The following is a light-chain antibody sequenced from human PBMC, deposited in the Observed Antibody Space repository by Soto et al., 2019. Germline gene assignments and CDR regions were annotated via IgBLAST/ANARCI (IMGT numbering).Light chain of an antibody. CDR2: DAS. J-gene: IGKJ1*01. CDR3: RHYHNLTPGT. Sequence: EIVMTQSPSTLSVSTGERATLSCRASQSVSSRLAWYQQKRGQAPRLLIYDASTRGSGIPARFSGSGSGTEFNLTISSLQSEDFEIYYCRHYHNLTPGTSGHRTKVDIK. CDR1: QSVSSR. V-gene: IGKV3-15*01.